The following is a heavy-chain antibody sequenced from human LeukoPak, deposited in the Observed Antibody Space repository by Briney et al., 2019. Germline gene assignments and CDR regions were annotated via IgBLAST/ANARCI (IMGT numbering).Heavy chain of an antibody. J-gene: IGHJ6*04. V-gene: IGHV3-73*01. CDR2: IRSKANSYAT. D-gene: IGHD3-10*01. CDR1: GFTFSSYV. Sequence: GGSLRLSCAASGFTFSSYVMHWVRQASGKGLEWVGRIRSKANSYATAYAASVKGRFTISRDDSKNTAYLQMNSLKTEDTAVYYCTRHRGSGVNYYYYYGMDVWGKGTTVTVSS. CDR3: TRHRGSGVNYYYYYGMDV.